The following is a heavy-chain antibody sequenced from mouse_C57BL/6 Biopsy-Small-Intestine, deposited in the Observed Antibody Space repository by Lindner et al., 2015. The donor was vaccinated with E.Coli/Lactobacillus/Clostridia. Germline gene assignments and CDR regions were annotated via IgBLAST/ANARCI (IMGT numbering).Heavy chain of an antibody. CDR2: INPSTGGI. Sequence: VQLQESGAELVRPGASVTLSCKASGYTFTDYNINWVKQSPEKSLEWIGEINPSTGGITYNQKFQAKATLTVDKSSSTAYMQLKSLTSEDSAVYYCASPSITTEYWGQGTSVTVSS. CDR1: GYTFTDYN. V-gene: IGHV1-42*01. CDR3: ASPSITTEY. D-gene: IGHD1-1*01. J-gene: IGHJ4*01.